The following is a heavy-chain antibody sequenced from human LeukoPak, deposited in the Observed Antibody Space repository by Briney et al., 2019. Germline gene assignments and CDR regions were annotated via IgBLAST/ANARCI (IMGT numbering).Heavy chain of an antibody. V-gene: IGHV3-23*01. Sequence: GGSLRLSCAASGFTFSSYAMSWVRQAPGKGLEWVSAMSADGGSTYYADSVKGRFSISRDNSKNTLYLQMNSLRAEDTAIYYCAKAGAYCTSTSCYLFDWGQGTLVTVSS. CDR1: GFTFSSYA. CDR2: MSADGGST. D-gene: IGHD2-2*01. J-gene: IGHJ4*02. CDR3: AKAGAYCTSTSCYLFD.